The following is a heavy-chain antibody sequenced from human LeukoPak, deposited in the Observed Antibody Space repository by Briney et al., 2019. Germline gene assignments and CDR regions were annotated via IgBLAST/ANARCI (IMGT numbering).Heavy chain of an antibody. J-gene: IGHJ5*02. Sequence: GASVKVSCKASGYSFVTSDINWVRQAAGQGLEWMGWMNPLSGNTGYAQKFQGRVTMTRNTSISTAYMELSSLRSEDTAVYYCARAPIKRRSIVVVPAAMLDWFDPWGQGTLVTVSS. CDR2: MNPLSGNT. CDR3: ARAPIKRRSIVVVPAAMLDWFDP. D-gene: IGHD2-2*01. V-gene: IGHV1-8*01. CDR1: GYSFVTSD.